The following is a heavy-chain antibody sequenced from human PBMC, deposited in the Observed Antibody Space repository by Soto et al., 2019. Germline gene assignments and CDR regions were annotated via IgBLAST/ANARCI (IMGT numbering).Heavy chain of an antibody. J-gene: IGHJ6*02. V-gene: IGHV1-18*01. D-gene: IGHD6-19*01. CDR2: ISGYNGNT. Sequence: ASVKVSCKTSGYAFSNYGINWVRQAPGQGLEWMGWISGYNGNTNYAQTVQGRVTMTTDTSTGTVYMELRSLKSDDTAIYYCSRFIMVGGWFDPNYYHGMDVWGQGTTVTVSS. CDR1: GYAFSNYG. CDR3: SRFIMVGGWFDPNYYHGMDV.